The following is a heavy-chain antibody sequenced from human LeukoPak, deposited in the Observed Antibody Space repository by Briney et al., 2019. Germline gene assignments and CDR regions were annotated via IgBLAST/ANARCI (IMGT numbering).Heavy chain of an antibody. J-gene: IGHJ5*02. Sequence: SVKVSCKAFGGTFSSYAISWVRQAPGQGLEWMGGIIPIFGTANYAQKFQGRVTITADESTSTAYMELSSLRSEDTAVYYCARGEPYGSGSYYNPGWFDPWGQGTLVTVSS. CDR3: ARGEPYGSGSYYNPGWFDP. D-gene: IGHD3-10*01. CDR2: IIPIFGTA. CDR1: GGTFSSYA. V-gene: IGHV1-69*13.